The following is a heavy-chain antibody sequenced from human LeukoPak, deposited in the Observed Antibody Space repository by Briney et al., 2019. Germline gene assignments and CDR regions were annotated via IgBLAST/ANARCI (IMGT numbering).Heavy chain of an antibody. CDR1: GFTFSDYA. J-gene: IGHJ4*02. CDR3: AKAGGSKTYGDYYFDY. Sequence: PGGSLRLSCAASGFTFSDYAMSWVRQAPGKGLEWVSSITSIAATTYYADSVKGRFTISKDNSKNTLSLQMNSLRAEDTAVYYCAKAGGSKTYGDYYFDYWGQGTLVTVSS. V-gene: IGHV3-23*01. D-gene: IGHD4-17*01. CDR2: ITSIAATT.